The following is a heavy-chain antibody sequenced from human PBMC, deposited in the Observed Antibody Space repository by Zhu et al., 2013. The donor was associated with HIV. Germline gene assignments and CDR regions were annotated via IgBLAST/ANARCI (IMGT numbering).Heavy chain of an antibody. J-gene: IGHJ4*02. CDR3: ARVAPNYGDYHGPSGY. CDR2: ISGYNGNT. D-gene: IGHD4-17*01. V-gene: IGHV1-18*01. Sequence: QVQLVQSGAEVKKPGASVKVSCKASGYTPTSYGVTWVRQAPGQGLEWMGWISGYNGNTNYAHKLQGRVIMTTDTSTNTAYMDLRSLRSDDTAMYYCARVAPNYGDYHGPSGYWGQGTLVTVSS. CDR1: GYTPTSYG.